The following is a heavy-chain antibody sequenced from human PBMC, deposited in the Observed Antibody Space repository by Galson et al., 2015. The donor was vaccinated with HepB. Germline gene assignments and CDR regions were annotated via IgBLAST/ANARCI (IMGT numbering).Heavy chain of an antibody. J-gene: IGHJ4*02. CDR1: GFTFDDYA. V-gene: IGHV3-9*01. CDR2: ISWNSGSI. Sequence: SLRLSCAASGFTFDDYAMHWVRQAPGKGLEWVSGISWNSGSIGYADSVKGRFTISRDNAKNSLYLQMNSLRAEDTALYYWAKAFGGGGLIDYWGQGTLVTASS. CDR3: AKAFGGGGLIDY. D-gene: IGHD3-10*01.